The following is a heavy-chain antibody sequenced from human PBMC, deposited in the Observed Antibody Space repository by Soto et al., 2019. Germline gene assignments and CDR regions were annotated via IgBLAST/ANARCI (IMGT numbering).Heavy chain of an antibody. CDR2: IIPIFGTA. CDR1: GGTFSSYA. V-gene: IGHV1-69*01. D-gene: IGHD3-22*01. J-gene: IGHJ4*02. CDR3: ATIKPYSYDSSGYRYFDY. Sequence: QVQLVQSGAEVKKPGSSVKVSCKASGGTFSSYAISWVRQAPGQGLEWMGGIIPIFGTANYAQKFQGRVTITADESTSTAYMELSSRRSEDAAVYYCATIKPYSYDSSGYRYFDYWGQGTLVTVSS.